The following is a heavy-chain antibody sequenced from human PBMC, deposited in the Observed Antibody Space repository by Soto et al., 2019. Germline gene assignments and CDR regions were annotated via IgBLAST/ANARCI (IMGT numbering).Heavy chain of an antibody. CDR2: INHSGST. V-gene: IGHV4-34*01. J-gene: IGHJ5*02. D-gene: IGHD6-6*01. CDR3: ARVSLAARLGGWFDP. CDR1: GGSFSGYY. Sequence: QVQLQQWGAGLLKPSETLSLTCAVYGGSFSGYYWSWIRQPPGKGLEWIGEINHSGSTNYNPSLKSRVTISVDTSKNQFSLKLSSVTAADTAVYYCARVSLAARLGGWFDPWGQGTLVTVSS.